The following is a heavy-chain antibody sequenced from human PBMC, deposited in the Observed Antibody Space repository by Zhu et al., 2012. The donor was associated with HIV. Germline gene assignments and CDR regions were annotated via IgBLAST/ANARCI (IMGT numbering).Heavy chain of an antibody. D-gene: IGHD6-13*01. CDR1: GGSISSGDYY. Sequence: QVQLQESGPGLVKPSQTLSLTCTVSGGSISSGDYYWSWIRQPPGKGLEWIGYIYYGGSTYYNPSLKSRVTISVDTSKNQFSLKLSSVTAADTAVYYCARVIRLGYIAAAGTHLRWGQGTLVTVSS. CDR2: IYYGGST. V-gene: IGHV4-30-4*08. CDR3: ARVIRLGYIAAAGTHLR. J-gene: IGHJ4*02.